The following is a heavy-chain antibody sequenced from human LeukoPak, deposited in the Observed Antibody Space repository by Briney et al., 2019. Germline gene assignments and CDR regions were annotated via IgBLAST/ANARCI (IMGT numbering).Heavy chain of an antibody. CDR2: IYHSGST. CDR3: ARHGDSYGYYFDY. J-gene: IGHJ4*02. D-gene: IGHD5-18*01. V-gene: IGHV4-38-2*02. CDR1: GYSISSGYY. Sequence: SETLSLTCTVSGYSISSGYYWGWIRQPPGKGLEWIAYIYHSGSTYYNPSLKSRVTISVDTSKNQFSLKLSSVTAADTAVYYCARHGDSYGYYFDYWGQGTLVTVSS.